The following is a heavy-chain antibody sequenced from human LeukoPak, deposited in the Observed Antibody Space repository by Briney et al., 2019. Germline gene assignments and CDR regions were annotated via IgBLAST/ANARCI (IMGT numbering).Heavy chain of an antibody. CDR3: ARNLIPEQLVLNF. CDR2: INHSGST. CDR1: GGSFSGYY. Sequence: SETLSLTCAVYGGSFSGYYWSWIRQPPGKGLEWIGEINHSGSTNYNPSLKSRVTISVDTSKNQFSLNLKSVTPEDTAVYYCARNLIPEQLVLNFWGQGTLVTVSS. V-gene: IGHV4-34*01. J-gene: IGHJ4*02. D-gene: IGHD6-13*01.